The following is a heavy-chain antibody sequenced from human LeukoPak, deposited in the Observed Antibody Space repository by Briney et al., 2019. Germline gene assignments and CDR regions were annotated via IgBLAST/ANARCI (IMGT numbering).Heavy chain of an antibody. J-gene: IGHJ5*02. CDR3: AKGLHTGTYNWFDH. D-gene: IGHD1-7*01. CDR1: GFTFSSYA. Sequence: GGSLRLSCAASGFTFSSYAMSWVPQAPGKGLEWVSAISGSGGSTYYADSVKGRFTISRGKSKNTMYLQMNSLRAEDTAVYYCAKGLHTGTYNWFDHWGQGTLVTVSS. V-gene: IGHV3-23*01. CDR2: ISGSGGST.